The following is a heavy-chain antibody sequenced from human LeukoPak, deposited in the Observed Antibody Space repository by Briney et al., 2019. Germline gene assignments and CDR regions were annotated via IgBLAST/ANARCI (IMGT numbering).Heavy chain of an antibody. CDR3: ATLEKGIAAAGIPY. V-gene: IGHV3-23*01. CDR2: ISGSGGST. D-gene: IGHD6-13*01. CDR1: GFTFSSYS. J-gene: IGHJ4*02. Sequence: SGGSLRLSCAASGFTFSSYSMNWVRQAPGKGLEWVSAISGSGGSTYYADSVKGRFTISRDNSKNTLYLQMNSLRAEDTAVYYCATLEKGIAAAGIPYWGQGTLVTVSS.